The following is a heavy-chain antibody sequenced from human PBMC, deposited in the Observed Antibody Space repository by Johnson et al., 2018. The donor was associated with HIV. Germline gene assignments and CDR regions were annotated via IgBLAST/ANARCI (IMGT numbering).Heavy chain of an antibody. J-gene: IGHJ3*02. CDR2: ISTSGATI. CDR1: GFTFNDYY. D-gene: IGHD3-22*01. V-gene: IGHV3-11*01. CDR3: ARDVKYYDTSGYHSDAFDI. Sequence: QVQLVESGGGVVKPGGSLRLSCAASGFTFNDYYMSWIRQAPGKGLEWLSYISTSGATIYYADSVQGRFTISRDNAKKSLYLQVNSLRGEDTALYYCARDVKYYDTSGYHSDAFDIWGQGTLVIVSS.